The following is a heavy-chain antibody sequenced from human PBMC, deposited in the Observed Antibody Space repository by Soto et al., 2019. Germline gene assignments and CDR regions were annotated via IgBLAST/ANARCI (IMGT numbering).Heavy chain of an antibody. J-gene: IGHJ1*01. V-gene: IGHV3-30-3*01. D-gene: IGHD6-19*01. CDR2: ISYDGSNK. Sequence: QVQLVESGGGVVQPGRSLRLSCAASGFTFSSYDMHWVRQAPGKGLEWVAVISYDGSNKYYADSVKGRFTISRDNSKNTLYLQMNSLRAEDTAVYYCARASHHPYSSGPKYFQHWGQGTLVTVSS. CDR3: ARASHHPYSSGPKYFQH. CDR1: GFTFSSYD.